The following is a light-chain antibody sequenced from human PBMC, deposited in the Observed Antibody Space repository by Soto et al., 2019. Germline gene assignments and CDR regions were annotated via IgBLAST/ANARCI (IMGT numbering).Light chain of an antibody. CDR2: AAS. V-gene: IGKV1-39*01. J-gene: IGKJ2*01. CDR3: QQSDSTPYT. CDR1: QTIITY. Sequence: DIQMTQSPSSLSASVGDRVTITCRASQTIITYLSWYQHKPGKAPKLLVYAASRLQSGVPSRFSGGVSGTDFTLTSSSLQPEECATYYCQQSDSTPYTFGLGTKLVIE.